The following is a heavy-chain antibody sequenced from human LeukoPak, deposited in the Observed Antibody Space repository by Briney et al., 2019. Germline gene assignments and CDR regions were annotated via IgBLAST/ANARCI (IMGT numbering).Heavy chain of an antibody. Sequence: GGSLRLPCAASGFTFSDYWMYWLRHTPGKGLVWVSRISGDGSSTNYEDSVKGRFTISRDNAENTLYVQMNSLRADDAAVYYCVRGGKGWSGFDYWGPGTLVTVSS. D-gene: IGHD6-19*01. CDR2: ISGDGSST. CDR3: VRGGKGWSGFDY. J-gene: IGHJ4*02. CDR1: GFTFSDYW. V-gene: IGHV3-74*01.